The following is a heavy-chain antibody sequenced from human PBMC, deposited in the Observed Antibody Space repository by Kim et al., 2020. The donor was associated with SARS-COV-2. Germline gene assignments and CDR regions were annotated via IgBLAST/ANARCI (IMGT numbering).Heavy chain of an antibody. Sequence: GALRLSCAASGFTFSTYWMHWVRQAPGKGLVWVSRIISDGISTSYADSVKGRFTISRDNAKNTLYLQMNSLRAEDTAVYYCARAGSGSGYYAFDAFDIW. J-gene: IGHJ3*02. D-gene: IGHD3-22*01. V-gene: IGHV3-74*01. CDR3: ARAGSGSGYYAFDAFDI. CDR2: IISDGIST. CDR1: GFTFSTYW.